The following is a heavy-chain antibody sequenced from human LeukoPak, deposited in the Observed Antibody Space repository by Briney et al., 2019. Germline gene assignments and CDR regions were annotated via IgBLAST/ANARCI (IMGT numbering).Heavy chain of an antibody. CDR1: GFTFSSYG. J-gene: IGHJ4*02. V-gene: IGHV3-30*02. CDR3: AKGEKYYGSGSFVH. D-gene: IGHD3-10*01. Sequence: PGGSLRLSCAASGFTFSSYGMHWVRQAPGKGLEWVAFIRYDGSNKYYADSVKGRFTISRDNSKNTLYLQMNSLRAEDTAVYYCAKGEKYYGSGSFVHWGQGTLVTVSS. CDR2: IRYDGSNK.